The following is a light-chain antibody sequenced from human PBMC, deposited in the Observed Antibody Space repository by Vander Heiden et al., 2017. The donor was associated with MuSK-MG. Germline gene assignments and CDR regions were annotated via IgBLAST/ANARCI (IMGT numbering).Light chain of an antibody. CDR1: QGISSA. V-gene: IGKV1-13*02. CDR2: DAS. CDR3: QQCNSYHHEYT. Sequence: AIQLTQSPSSLSASVGDRVTITCRASQGISSALAWYQQKPGKAPKLLIYDASSLERGVPSRFSGSGSGTDFTLTISSRQPEDFATYYCQQCNSYHHEYTFGQGTKLEIK. J-gene: IGKJ2*01.